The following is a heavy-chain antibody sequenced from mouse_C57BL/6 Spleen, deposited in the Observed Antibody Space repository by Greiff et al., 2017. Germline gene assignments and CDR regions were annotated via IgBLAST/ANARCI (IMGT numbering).Heavy chain of an antibody. CDR3: ARARYDYAMDY. V-gene: IGHV1-50*01. J-gene: IGHJ4*01. CDR2: IDPSDSYT. Sequence: QVQLKQPGAELVKPGASVKLSCKASGYTFTSYWMQWVKQRPGQGLEWIGEIDPSDSYTNYNQKFKGKATLTVDTSSSTAYMQLSSLTSEDSAVYYCARARYDYAMDYWGQGTSVTVSS. CDR1: GYTFTSYW. D-gene: IGHD2-3*01.